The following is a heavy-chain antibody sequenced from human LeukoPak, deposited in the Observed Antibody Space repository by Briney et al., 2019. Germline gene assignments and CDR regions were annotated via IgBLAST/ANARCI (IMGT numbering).Heavy chain of an antibody. CDR3: ARSPPRLGYDYFDY. D-gene: IGHD7-27*01. CDR2: IYPGDCDT. J-gene: IGHJ4*02. V-gene: IGHV5-51*01. CDR1: GYSFTSYW. Sequence: GGALKISSKGSGYSFTSYWIGWGRRMPGKGLEGMGIIYPGDCDTRYSPSFQGQVTISADKSINTAYLQWSSLKASDTAMYYCARSPPRLGYDYFDYWGQGTLVTVSS.